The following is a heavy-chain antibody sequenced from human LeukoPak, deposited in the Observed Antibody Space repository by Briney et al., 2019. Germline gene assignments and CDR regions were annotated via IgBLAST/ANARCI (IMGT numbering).Heavy chain of an antibody. CDR3: ARTDYYDSSGYYYWSDAFDI. D-gene: IGHD3-22*01. V-gene: IGHV5-51*01. Sequence: GESLKISCKGSGYSFTSYWIGWGRQVPGKGLEWMGIIYPGDSDTRYSPSFQGQVTISADKSISTAYLQWSSLKASDTAMYYCARTDYYDSSGYYYWSDAFDIWGQGTMVTVSS. CDR1: GYSFTSYW. CDR2: IYPGDSDT. J-gene: IGHJ3*02.